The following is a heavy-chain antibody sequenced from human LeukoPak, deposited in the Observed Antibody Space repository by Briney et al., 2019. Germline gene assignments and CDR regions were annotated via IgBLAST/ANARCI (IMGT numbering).Heavy chain of an antibody. CDR3: ARGGKSIAAREVVQAYYYYYYMDV. Sequence: PGGSLRLSCAASGFTFSSYSVNWVRQAPGKGLEWVSSISSSSSYIYYADSVKGRFTISRDNAKNSLYLQMNSLRAEDTAVYYCARGGKSIAAREVVQAYYYYYYMDVWGKGTTVTVSS. CDR1: GFTFSSYS. CDR2: ISSSSSYI. J-gene: IGHJ6*03. V-gene: IGHV3-21*01. D-gene: IGHD6-6*01.